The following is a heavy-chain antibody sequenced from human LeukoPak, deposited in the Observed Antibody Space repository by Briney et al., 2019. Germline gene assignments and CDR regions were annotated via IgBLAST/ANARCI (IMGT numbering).Heavy chain of an antibody. D-gene: IGHD4-17*01. Sequence: SETLSLTCAVYGGSFSGYYWSWIRQPPGKGLEWIGEINHSGNANYNPSLKSRVTISLDMSENRFSLKLTSVTAADTAVYYCARGQGTVTTHWGQGTLVTVSS. J-gene: IGHJ4*02. CDR3: ARGQGTVTTH. V-gene: IGHV4-34*01. CDR2: INHSGNA. CDR1: GGSFSGYY.